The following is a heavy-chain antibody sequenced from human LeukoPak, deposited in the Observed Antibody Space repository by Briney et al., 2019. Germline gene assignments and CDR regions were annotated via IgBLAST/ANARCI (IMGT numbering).Heavy chain of an antibody. CDR2: ISSSSSYI. CDR1: GFTFSSYS. V-gene: IGHV3-21*01. CDR3: AREHDRYSGSYPDY. Sequence: GGSLRLSCAASGFTFSSYSMNWVRQAPGKGLEWVSSISSSSSYIYYADSVKGRFTISRDNAKNSLYLQMNSLRAEDTAVYYCAREHDRYSGSYPDYWGQGTLVTVSS. J-gene: IGHJ4*02. D-gene: IGHD1-26*01.